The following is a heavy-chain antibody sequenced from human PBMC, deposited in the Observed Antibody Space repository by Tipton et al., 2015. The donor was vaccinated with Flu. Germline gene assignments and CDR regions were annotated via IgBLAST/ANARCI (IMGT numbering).Heavy chain of an antibody. V-gene: IGHV1-46*01. D-gene: IGHD6-19*01. Sequence: QLVQSGAEVKKPGASVKVSCKASGYTFTSYYMHWVRQAPGQGLEWMGIINPSGGGTSYAQKFQGRVTMTRDTSTSTVYMELSSLRSEDTAVYYSASPGDSLSGWSFFGYWGQGSLVTVSS. CDR3: ASPGDSLSGWSFFGY. CDR2: INPSGGGT. CDR1: GYTFTSYY. J-gene: IGHJ4*02.